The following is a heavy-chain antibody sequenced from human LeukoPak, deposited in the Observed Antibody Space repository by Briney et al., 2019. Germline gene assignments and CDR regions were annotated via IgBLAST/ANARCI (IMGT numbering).Heavy chain of an antibody. CDR1: GGSFSGYY. CDR3: ARSFGGSGSNNVDY. Sequence: SETLSLTCAAYGGSFSGYYWSWIRQPPGKGLEWIGEINHSGSTNYNPSLKSRVTISVDTSKNQFSLKLSSVTAADTAVYYCARSFGGSGSNNVDYWGQGTLVTVSS. J-gene: IGHJ4*02. V-gene: IGHV4-34*01. D-gene: IGHD3-10*01. CDR2: INHSGST.